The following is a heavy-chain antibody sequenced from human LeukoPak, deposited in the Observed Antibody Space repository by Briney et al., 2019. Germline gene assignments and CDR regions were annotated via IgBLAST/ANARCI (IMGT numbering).Heavy chain of an antibody. CDR3: ASPASITMVRGRWFDP. J-gene: IGHJ5*02. CDR1: GGSFSGYY. Sequence: SETLSLTCAVYGGSFSGYYWSWIRQPPGKGLEWIGEINHSGSTNYNPSLKSRVTISVDTSKNQFSLKLSSVTAADTAVYYCASPASITMVRGRWFDPWGQGTLVTVSS. CDR2: INHSGST. V-gene: IGHV4-34*01. D-gene: IGHD3-10*01.